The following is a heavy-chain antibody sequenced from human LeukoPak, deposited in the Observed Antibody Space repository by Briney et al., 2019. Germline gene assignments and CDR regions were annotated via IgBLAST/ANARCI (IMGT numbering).Heavy chain of an antibody. J-gene: IGHJ3*02. V-gene: IGHV4-30-4*08. CDR3: ARGGYCSSTSCDDAFDI. D-gene: IGHD2-2*01. CDR1: GGSISSGDYY. CDR2: IYYSGST. Sequence: PSETLSLTCTVSGGSISSGDYYWSWIRQPPGKGLEWIGYIYYSGSTYHNPSLKSRVTISVDTSKNQFSLKLSSVTAADTAVYYCARGGYCSSTSCDDAFDIWGQGTMVTVSS.